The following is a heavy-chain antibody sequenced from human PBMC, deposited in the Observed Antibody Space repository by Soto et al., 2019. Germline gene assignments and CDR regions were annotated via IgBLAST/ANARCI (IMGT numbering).Heavy chain of an antibody. J-gene: IGHJ6*02. CDR1: GFTFSTYA. V-gene: IGHV3-23*01. CDR3: AKVGEKYYDFWSGYRYYYYYYGMDV. CDR2: ISGSAGST. D-gene: IGHD3-3*01. Sequence: GGSLRLSCAASGFTFSTYAMSWVRQPPGKGLEWVSGISGSAGSTYYADSVKGRFTISRDNFNNTLYLQINSLRVEDSAVYYCAKVGEKYYDFWSGYRYYYYYYGMDVWGQGTTVTVSS.